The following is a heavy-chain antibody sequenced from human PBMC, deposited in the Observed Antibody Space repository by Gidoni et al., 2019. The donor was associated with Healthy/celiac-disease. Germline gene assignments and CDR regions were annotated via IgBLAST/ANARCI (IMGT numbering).Heavy chain of an antibody. CDR3: AHSRYQLPYDY. D-gene: IGHD2-2*01. CDR2: IYWDDDK. CDR1: GFSLSTSGVG. Sequence: QITLKESGPTLVKPTQTLTLTCTFSGFSLSTSGVGVGWIRQPPGKALEWLALIYWDDDKRYSPSLKSRLTITKDTSKNQVVLTMTNMDPVDTATYDCAHSRYQLPYDYWGQGTLVTVSS. V-gene: IGHV2-5*02. J-gene: IGHJ4*02.